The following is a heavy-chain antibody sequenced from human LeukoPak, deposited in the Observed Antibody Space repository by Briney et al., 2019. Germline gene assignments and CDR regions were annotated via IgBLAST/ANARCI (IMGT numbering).Heavy chain of an antibody. CDR1: GYTFTSYY. D-gene: IGHD1-7*01. V-gene: IGHV1-46*01. Sequence: ASVKVSCKASGYTFTSYYMHWVRQAPGQGLEWMGIINPSGGSTSYAQKFQGRVTMTRDMSTSTVYMELSSLRSEDTAVYYCTSGRRGGTTSGHYMDVWGKGTTVTVSS. CDR2: INPSGGST. CDR3: TSGRRGGTTSGHYMDV. J-gene: IGHJ6*03.